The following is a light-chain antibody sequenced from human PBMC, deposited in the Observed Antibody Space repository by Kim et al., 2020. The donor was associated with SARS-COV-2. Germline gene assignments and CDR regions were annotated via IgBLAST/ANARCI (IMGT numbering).Light chain of an antibody. J-gene: IGKJ1*01. CDR3: QQYNKWPPWT. V-gene: IGKV3-15*01. Sequence: VSPGERATLSCRASQSISSNLAWYQQKPGQAPRLLIYAASTRATGIPARFSGSGSGTEFTLTISSLQSEDFAVYYCQQYNKWPPWTFGQGTKVEI. CDR2: AAS. CDR1: QSISSN.